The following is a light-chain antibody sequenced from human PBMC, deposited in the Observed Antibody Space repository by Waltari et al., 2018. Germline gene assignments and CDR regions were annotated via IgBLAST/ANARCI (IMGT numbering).Light chain of an antibody. J-gene: IGKJ3*01. CDR3: QYRGHWPPGAT. CDR2: DAS. CDR1: QSVNNR. V-gene: IGKV3-11*01. Sequence: EIVLTQSPATLSSSPGERATLSCRASQSVNNRLAWYQQKPGQAPRLLIYDASKRATGIPARFSGSGSGTDFTLTISSLEPEDFAVYYCQYRGHWPPGATFGPGTKVEIK.